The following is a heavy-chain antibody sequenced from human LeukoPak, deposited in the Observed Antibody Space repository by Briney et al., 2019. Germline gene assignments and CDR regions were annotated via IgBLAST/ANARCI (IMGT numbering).Heavy chain of an antibody. J-gene: IGHJ4*02. Sequence: VKGRFTISRDDSKNTLYLQMNSLKTEDTAVYYCTTMTTVTNTFDYWGQGTLVTVSS. V-gene: IGHV3-15*01. CDR3: TTMTTVTNTFDY. D-gene: IGHD4-17*01.